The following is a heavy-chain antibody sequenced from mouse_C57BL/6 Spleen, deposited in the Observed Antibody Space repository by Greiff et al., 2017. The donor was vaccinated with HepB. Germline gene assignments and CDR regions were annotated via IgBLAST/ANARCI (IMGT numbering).Heavy chain of an antibody. CDR3: ARADGSSPSDY. V-gene: IGHV1-82*01. D-gene: IGHD1-1*01. CDR2: IYPGDGDT. Sequence: QVQLQQSGPELVKPGASVKISCKASGYAFSSSWMNWVKQRPGKGLEWIGRIYPGDGDTNYNGKFKGKATLTADKSSSTAYMQLSSLTSEDSAVYFCARADGSSPSDYWGQGTTLTVSS. CDR1: GYAFSSSW. J-gene: IGHJ2*01.